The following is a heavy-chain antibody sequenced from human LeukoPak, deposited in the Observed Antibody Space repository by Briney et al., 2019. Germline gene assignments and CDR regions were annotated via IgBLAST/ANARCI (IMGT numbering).Heavy chain of an antibody. CDR1: GYTFTGYY. CDR3: ARTYYYDSSGYSLFY. J-gene: IGHJ4*02. CDR2: INPNSDGT. V-gene: IGHV1-2*04. Sequence: GASVKVSCKASGYTFTGYYMHWARQAPGRGLELMGWINPNSDGTNYAQKFQGWVTMTRDTSISTAYMELSRLRSDDTAVYYCARTYYYDSSGYSLFYWGQGTLVTVSS. D-gene: IGHD3-22*01.